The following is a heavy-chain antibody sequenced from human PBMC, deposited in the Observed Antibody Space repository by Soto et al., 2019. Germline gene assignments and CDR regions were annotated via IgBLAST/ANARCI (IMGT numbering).Heavy chain of an antibody. J-gene: IGHJ4*02. CDR1: GYTFTRNG. D-gene: IGHD3-9*01. CDR2: ISVYTGNT. V-gene: IGHV1-18*01. CDR3: ARGDNVLRYFDY. Sequence: QVQLVQSGAEVKKPGASVKVSCKASGYTFTRNGISWVRQAPGQGLEWMGWISVYTGNTDYAQKFQGRLTMTTDTSTSTAYMELRSLRSDDTAVYYCARGDNVLRYFDYWGQGTLVTVSS.